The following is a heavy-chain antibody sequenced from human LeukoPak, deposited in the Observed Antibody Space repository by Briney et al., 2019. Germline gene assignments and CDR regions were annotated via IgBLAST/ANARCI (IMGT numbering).Heavy chain of an antibody. V-gene: IGHV4-61*02. D-gene: IGHD6-13*01. J-gene: IGHJ6*03. CDR2: IYTSGST. Sequence: SETLSLTCTVSGGSISSGSYYWSWIRQPAGTGLEWIGRIYTSGSTNYNPSLKSRVTISVDTSKNQFSLKLSSVTAADTAVYYCARLIAAAGHFYYYYMDVWGKGTTVTVSS. CDR1: GGSISSGSYY. CDR3: ARLIAAAGHFYYYYMDV.